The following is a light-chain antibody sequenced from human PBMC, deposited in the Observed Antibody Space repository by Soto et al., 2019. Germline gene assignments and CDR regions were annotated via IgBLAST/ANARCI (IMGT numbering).Light chain of an antibody. CDR3: CSYAGSSTVV. CDR1: SSDVGSYNL. J-gene: IGLJ2*01. CDR2: EVS. Sequence: QSALTQPASVSGSPGQSITISCTGTSSDVGSYNLVSCYQQHPGKAPKLMIYEVSKRPSGVSNRFSGSKSGNTASLTISGLQAEDEADYYCCSYAGSSTVVFGGGTKLTVL. V-gene: IGLV2-23*02.